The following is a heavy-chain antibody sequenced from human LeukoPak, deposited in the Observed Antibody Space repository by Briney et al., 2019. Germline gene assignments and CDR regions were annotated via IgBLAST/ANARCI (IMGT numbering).Heavy chain of an antibody. D-gene: IGHD2-15*01. Sequence: GGSLRLSCAASGLTYSYYWMSWVRQTPGKGLEWVANIKPDGSEKDYVDSVKGRFTISRDNAKNSLYLQMDSLRAEDTAVYYCAREDMWAFDIWGQGTMVTVSS. J-gene: IGHJ3*02. CDR1: GLTYSYYW. V-gene: IGHV3-7*01. CDR2: IKPDGSEK. CDR3: AREDMWAFDI.